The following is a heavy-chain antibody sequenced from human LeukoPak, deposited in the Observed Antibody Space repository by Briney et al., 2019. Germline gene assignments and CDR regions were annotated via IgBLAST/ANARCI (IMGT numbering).Heavy chain of an antibody. CDR3: ARTPSGAYGMDV. V-gene: IGHV1-69*05. D-gene: IGHD2-15*01. Sequence: RASVKVSCKASGGTFSSYAISWVRQAPGQGLEWMGGIIPIFGTANYAQKFQGRVTITTDESTSTAYMELSSLRSEDTAVYYCARTPSGAYGMDVWGQGTTVTVSS. CDR1: GGTFSSYA. J-gene: IGHJ6*02. CDR2: IIPIFGTA.